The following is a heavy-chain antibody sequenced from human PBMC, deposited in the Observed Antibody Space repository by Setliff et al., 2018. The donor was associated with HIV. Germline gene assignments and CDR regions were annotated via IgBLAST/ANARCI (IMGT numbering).Heavy chain of an antibody. Sequence: NPSETLSLTCTVSGGSISTNNFFWGWIRQPPGKGLEWIGTVDYSGTTNYTPSLKSRVTISVDTSKNQFSLKLTSVTAADTAVYYCARHKTLRFLNLLTAGWFDPWGQGALVTVSS. CDR2: VDYSGTT. CDR3: ARHKTLRFLNLLTAGWFDP. J-gene: IGHJ5*02. CDR1: GGSISTNNFF. V-gene: IGHV4-39*01. D-gene: IGHD3-3*01.